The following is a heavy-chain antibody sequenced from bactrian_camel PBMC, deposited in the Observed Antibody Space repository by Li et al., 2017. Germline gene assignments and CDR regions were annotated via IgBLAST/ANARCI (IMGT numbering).Heavy chain of an antibody. Sequence: HVQLVESGGGSVQAGESLRISCTAPGLTFHNCGMDWYRQAAGKEREWVSSIDSLGATRYLESVKGRFTISVDGAKDTVYLQMNNLKPDDTAMYSCIIRGHASFCRDMWPGPGTQVTVS. V-gene: IGHV3S60*01. CDR1: GLTFHNCG. D-gene: IGHD2*01. J-gene: IGHJ4*01. CDR2: IDSLGAT.